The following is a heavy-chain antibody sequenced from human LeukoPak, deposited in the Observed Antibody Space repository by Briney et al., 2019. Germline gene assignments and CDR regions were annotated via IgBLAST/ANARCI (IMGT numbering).Heavy chain of an antibody. CDR3: ARGPTGTTWAYYYYGMDV. D-gene: IGHD1-1*01. CDR2: IIPIFGTA. Sequence: SVTVSFTASGGTFSIYAISWVRQAPGQGLEWMGGIIPIFGTANYAQKFQGRVTITADESTSTAYMELSSLRSEDTAVYYCARGPTGTTWAYYYYGMDVWGQGTTVTVSS. V-gene: IGHV1-69*13. J-gene: IGHJ6*02. CDR1: GGTFSIYA.